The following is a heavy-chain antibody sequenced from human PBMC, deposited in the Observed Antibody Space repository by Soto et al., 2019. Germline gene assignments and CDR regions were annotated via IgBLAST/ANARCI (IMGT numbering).Heavy chain of an antibody. D-gene: IGHD3-16*01. CDR2: ISGSGGRT. V-gene: IGHV3-23*01. J-gene: IGHJ3*02. CDR3: AKGGYYSLFDI. CDR1: GFPFSSCA. Sequence: VGSLRLSGVASGFPFSSCAMSWVRQTPGKGLEWVSGISGSGGRTYYADSVKGRFTISRDNSNNTLSLQMHILRVEDTAVYFCAKGGYYSLFDIWGQGTMVTVSS.